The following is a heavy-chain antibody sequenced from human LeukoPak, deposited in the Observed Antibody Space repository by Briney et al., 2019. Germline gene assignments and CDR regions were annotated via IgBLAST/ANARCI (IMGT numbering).Heavy chain of an antibody. Sequence: ASVKVSCKASEYTFTGYYMHWVRQAPGQGLEWMGWINPNSGGTNYAQKFQGRVTMTRDTSISTAYMELSRLRSDDTAVYYCARTRIGLWFGELFCFDYWGQGTLVTVSS. V-gene: IGHV1-2*02. CDR2: INPNSGGT. CDR1: EYTFTGYY. CDR3: ARTRIGLWFGELFCFDY. J-gene: IGHJ4*02. D-gene: IGHD3-10*01.